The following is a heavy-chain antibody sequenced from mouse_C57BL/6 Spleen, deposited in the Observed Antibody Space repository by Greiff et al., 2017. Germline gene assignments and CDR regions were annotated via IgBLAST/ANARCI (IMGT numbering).Heavy chain of an antibody. Sequence: QVQLQQPGAELVMPGASVKLSCKASGYTFTSYWMHWVKQRPGQGLEWIGEIDPSDSYTNYNQKFKGKSTLTVDKSSSTAYMQLSSLTSEDSAVYYCARRGLLWAMDDWGQGTSVTVSS. J-gene: IGHJ4*01. D-gene: IGHD1-1*02. CDR2: IDPSDSYT. V-gene: IGHV1-69*01. CDR3: ARRGLLWAMDD. CDR1: GYTFTSYW.